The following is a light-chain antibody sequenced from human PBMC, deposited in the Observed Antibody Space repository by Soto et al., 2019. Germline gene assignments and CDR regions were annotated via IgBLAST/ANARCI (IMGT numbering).Light chain of an antibody. CDR1: SNDIGGYKY. CDR3: TSFTTRNTMV. V-gene: IGLV2-14*03. Sequence: QSVLTQPASVSGSPGQSITISCTGSSNDIGGYKYVSWYQHHPGQAPKLIIYDVDTRPSGVSSRFSGSKSGYTASLTISGLQAEDEAQYYCTSFTTRNTMVFGGGTKVTVL. J-gene: IGLJ3*02. CDR2: DVD.